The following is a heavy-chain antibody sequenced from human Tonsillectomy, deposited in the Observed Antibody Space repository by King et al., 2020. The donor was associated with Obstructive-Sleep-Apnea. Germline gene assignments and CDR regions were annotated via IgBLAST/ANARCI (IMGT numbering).Heavy chain of an antibody. D-gene: IGHD3-22*01. CDR1: GFTFGDYA. CDR2: IRSKAYGGTT. J-gene: IGHJ4*01. Sequence: QLVQSGGGLVQPGRSLRLSCTASGFTFGDYAMSWFRQAPGKGLEWVGFIRSKAYGGTTEYAASVKGRFTISRDDSKSIAYLQMNSLKTEDTAVYYCTREDYYDSSGYYPPPFDYWGQEPWSPSPQ. V-gene: IGHV3-49*03. CDR3: TREDYYDSSGYYPPPFDY.